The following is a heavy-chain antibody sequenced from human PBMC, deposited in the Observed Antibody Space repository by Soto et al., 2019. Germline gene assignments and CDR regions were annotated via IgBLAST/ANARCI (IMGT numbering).Heavy chain of an antibody. CDR2: IHWNDDE. Sequence: SGPTLVKPTQTLTLTCTFSGFSLSSIGEGVGWIRQPPGKGLEWLAFIHWNDDERYSPSLKNRLTLNKDTSKRQVVLTMTNMDPVDTATYYCAHSLYNGRFDPWGQGTLVTVSS. D-gene: IGHD1-1*01. V-gene: IGHV2-5*01. J-gene: IGHJ5*02. CDR1: GFSLSSIGEG. CDR3: AHSLYNGRFDP.